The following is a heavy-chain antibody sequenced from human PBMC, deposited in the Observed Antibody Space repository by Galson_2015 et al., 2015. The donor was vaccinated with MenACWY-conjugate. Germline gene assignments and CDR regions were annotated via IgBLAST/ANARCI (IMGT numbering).Heavy chain of an antibody. V-gene: IGHV4-38-2*02. J-gene: IGHJ3*01. Sequence: ETLSLTCNVSGFSIGTGYYWGWIRQPPGKGLEWIGNIYHSGSTYYNPSLRSRLHMSLDRTKNQFSLELSSVTAADTAVYYCAMEGGGSLITLAFEFWGQGAVVTVSS. CDR3: AMEGGGSLITLAFEF. CDR2: IYHSGST. D-gene: IGHD3-16*01. CDR1: GFSIGTGYY.